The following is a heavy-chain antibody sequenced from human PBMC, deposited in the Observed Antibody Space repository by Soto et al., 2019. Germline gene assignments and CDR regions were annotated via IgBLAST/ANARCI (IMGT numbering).Heavy chain of an antibody. CDR2: IYHGGTT. CDR1: GGSFSGHY. V-gene: IGHV4-34*01. J-gene: IGHJ4*02. CDR3: ARDGSGNYFDY. D-gene: IGHD2-15*01. Sequence: SETLSLTCVVYGGSFSGHYWNWICQHPGKGLEWIGWIYHGGTTNYNPSLKSRGTISVDTSKTQFSLKLSSVTAADTAVYYCARDGSGNYFDYWGRGTLVTVSS.